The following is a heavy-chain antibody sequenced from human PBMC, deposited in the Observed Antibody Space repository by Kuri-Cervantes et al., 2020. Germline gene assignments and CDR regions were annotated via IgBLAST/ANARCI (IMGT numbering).Heavy chain of an antibody. CDR2: VSQSGST. CDR1: GYSISSDNY. Sequence: SETLSPTCAVSGYSISSDNYWGWIRQPPGRGLEWIGSVSQSGSTYYSPSLRSRVTISADTSKNQLSLKLSSVTAADTAVYYCARDFYHDILTGYFRYFDLWGRGTLVTVSS. CDR3: ARDFYHDILTGYFRYFDL. J-gene: IGHJ2*01. D-gene: IGHD3-9*01. V-gene: IGHV4-38-2*02.